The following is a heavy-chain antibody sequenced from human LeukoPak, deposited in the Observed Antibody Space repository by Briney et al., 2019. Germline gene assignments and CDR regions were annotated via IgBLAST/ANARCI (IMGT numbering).Heavy chain of an antibody. J-gene: IGHJ3*02. V-gene: IGHV4-39*01. CDR2: IYYSGST. D-gene: IGHD2-15*01. CDR1: GGSISSSSYY. Sequence: SETLSLTCTVSGGSISSSSYYWGWIRQPPGKGLEWIGSIYYSGSTYYNPSLKSRVTISVDTSKNQFSLKLSSVTAADTAVYYCARHSDIVVVVAATPGAFDTWGQGTMVTVSS. CDR3: ARHSDIVVVVAATPGAFDT.